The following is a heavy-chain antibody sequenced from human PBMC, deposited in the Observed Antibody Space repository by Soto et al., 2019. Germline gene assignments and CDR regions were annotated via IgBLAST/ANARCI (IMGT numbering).Heavy chain of an antibody. CDR3: VMVDNYVTPTPQDV. CDR1: GYIFVNYG. Sequence: QVQLVQTGDEVKKPGASVKVSCKASGYIFVNYGIAWVRQAPGQGLEWMGWISPYTGNTHSGTKIQGRLTRTTDTSTSTAYMDLGSLTSDDTAVYYCVMVDNYVTPTPQDVWGQGTTVTVSS. V-gene: IGHV1-18*01. CDR2: ISPYTGNT. D-gene: IGHD3-16*01. J-gene: IGHJ6*02.